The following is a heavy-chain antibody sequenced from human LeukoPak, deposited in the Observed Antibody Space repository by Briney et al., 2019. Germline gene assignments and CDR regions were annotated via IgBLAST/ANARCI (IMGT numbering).Heavy chain of an antibody. Sequence: SETLSLTCTVSGDSMDTHDWSWIRQTPGKGLEWIAYISYSGSFNYNPSLKSRVTTSIDTSKNQFSLVLTSVTAADTAVYYCARFVPVRTHTNSPGFDYWGQGTLVTVSS. D-gene: IGHD2-21*01. CDR2: ISYSGSF. CDR1: GDSMDTHD. V-gene: IGHV4-59*11. J-gene: IGHJ4*02. CDR3: ARFVPVRTHTNSPGFDY.